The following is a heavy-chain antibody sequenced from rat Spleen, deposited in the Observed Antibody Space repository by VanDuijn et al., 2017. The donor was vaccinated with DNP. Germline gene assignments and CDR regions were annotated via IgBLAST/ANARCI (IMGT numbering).Heavy chain of an antibody. J-gene: IGHJ2*01. CDR3: AREGAALDY. V-gene: IGHV5S23*01. CDR1: GFTFSNYD. D-gene: IGHD1-2*01. CDR2: ISTGGGNT. Sequence: EVQLVESGGGLVQPGRSLKLSCAASGFTFSNYDMAWVRQAPTKGLEWVASISTGGGNTYYRDSVKGRFTISRDNAKRILFLEMDSLRSEDTATYYCAREGAALDYWGQGVMVTVSS.